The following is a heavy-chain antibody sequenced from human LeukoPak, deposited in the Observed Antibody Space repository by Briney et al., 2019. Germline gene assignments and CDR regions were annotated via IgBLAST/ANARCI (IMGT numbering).Heavy chain of an antibody. J-gene: IGHJ4*02. CDR3: AKDRSKNYDILTGYYW. D-gene: IGHD3-9*01. CDR2: IHTSGST. Sequence: SSETLSLTCTVSGASISSYYWTWIRQPAGKGPEWIGRIHTSGSTNHNPSLKSRVNMSVDTSKNQFSLKLNSVTAADTAVYYCAKDRSKNYDILTGYYWWGQGTLVTVSS. CDR1: GASISSYY. V-gene: IGHV4-4*07.